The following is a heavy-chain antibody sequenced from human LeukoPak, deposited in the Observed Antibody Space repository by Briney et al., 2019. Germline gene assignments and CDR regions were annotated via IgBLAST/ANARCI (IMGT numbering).Heavy chain of an antibody. CDR1: GGSISSYY. CDR3: AGEQYYYDSSGYSDAFDI. J-gene: IGHJ3*02. V-gene: IGHV4-59*08. Sequence: SETLSLTCTVSGGSISSYYWSWIRQPPGKGLEWIGYIYYSGSTYYNPSLKSRVTISVDTSKNQFSLKLSSVTAADTAVYYCAGEQYYYDSSGYSDAFDIWGQGTMVTVSS. D-gene: IGHD3-22*01. CDR2: IYYSGST.